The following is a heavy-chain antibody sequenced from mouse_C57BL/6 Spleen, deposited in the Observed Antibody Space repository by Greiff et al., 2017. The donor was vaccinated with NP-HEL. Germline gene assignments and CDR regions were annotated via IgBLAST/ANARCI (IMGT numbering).Heavy chain of an antibody. CDR2: IYSSDSET. CDR3: ARGGSWFAY. Sequence: VQLQQPGAELVRPGSSVKLSCKASGYTFTSYWMDWVKQRPGQGLEWIGNIYSSDSETHYNQKFKDKATLTVDKSSSTAYMQLSSLTSEDSAVYYCARGGSWFAYWGQGTLVTVSA. J-gene: IGHJ3*01. CDR1: GYTFTSYW. V-gene: IGHV1-61*01.